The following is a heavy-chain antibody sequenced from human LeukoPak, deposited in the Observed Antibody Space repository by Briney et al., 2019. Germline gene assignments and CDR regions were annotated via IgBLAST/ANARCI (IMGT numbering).Heavy chain of an antibody. CDR3: AKEVLGSYPYFDY. V-gene: IGHV3-23*01. D-gene: IGHD3-10*01. J-gene: IGHJ4*02. Sequence: GGPLSLSCAASGFTFSSYGMSWVRQAPGKGLEWVSAISGGGGNTYYADSVKGRFTISRDNSKNTLYLQMNSLRAEDTAVYYCAKEVLGSYPYFDYWGQGTLVTVSS. CDR1: GFTFSSYG. CDR2: ISGGGGNT.